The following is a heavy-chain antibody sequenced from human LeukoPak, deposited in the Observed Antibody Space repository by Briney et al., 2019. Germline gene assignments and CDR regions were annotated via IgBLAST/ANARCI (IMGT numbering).Heavy chain of an antibody. CDR1: GFIFRDYY. J-gene: IGHJ3*02. Sequence: GGSLRLSCGASGFIFRDYYMTWNRQAPGKGLEWVSYISSSGSAMYYPDSMKGRFTISRDNAKNSLYLQINSLRAEDTAVYYCARATSDAFDIWGQGTMVTVSS. D-gene: IGHD6-6*01. V-gene: IGHV3-11*01. CDR3: ARATSDAFDI. CDR2: ISSSGSAM.